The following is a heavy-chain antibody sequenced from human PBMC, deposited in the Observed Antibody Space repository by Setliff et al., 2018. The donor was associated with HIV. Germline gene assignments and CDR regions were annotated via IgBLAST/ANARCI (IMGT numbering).Heavy chain of an antibody. CDR2: IYPSGST. Sequence: SETLSLTCTVSGGSISSYYWSWIRQPAGKGLEWIGRIYPSGSTSYNPSLKSRVTMSVDMSKSQISLKVRSVTAADTAVYFCAGHPVTSGWLSLNWFDPWGQGILVTVSS. J-gene: IGHJ5*01. CDR3: AGHPVTSGWLSLNWFDP. V-gene: IGHV4-4*07. D-gene: IGHD6-19*01. CDR1: GGSISSYY.